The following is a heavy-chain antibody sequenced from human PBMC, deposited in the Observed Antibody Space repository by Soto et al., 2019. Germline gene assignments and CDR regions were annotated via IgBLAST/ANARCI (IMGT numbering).Heavy chain of an antibody. D-gene: IGHD3-10*01. J-gene: IGHJ5*02. CDR1: GYSFTSYW. CDR3: ARLYYYYGSGSYYNLPGGPNWFDP. V-gene: IGHV5-51*01. CDR2: IYPGDSDT. Sequence: GESLKISCKGSGYSFTSYWIGWVRQMPGKGLEWMGIIYPGDSDTRYSPSFQGQVTISADKSISTAYLQWSSLKASDTAMYYCARLYYYYGSGSYYNLPGGPNWFDPWDQGTLVTVSS.